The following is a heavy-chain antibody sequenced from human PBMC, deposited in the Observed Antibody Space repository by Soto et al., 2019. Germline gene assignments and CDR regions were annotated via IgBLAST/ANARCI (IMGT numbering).Heavy chain of an antibody. V-gene: IGHV3-23*01. CDR2: ISSGSGGGT. D-gene: IGHD4-4*01. Sequence: GGSLRLSCAASGITFKNYALSWVRQAPGKGLEWVSAISSGSGGGTYYADSVKGRFTISRDNSRNMLFLQMNTLRTDDTATYHCASLPGTVSVAGVLDLWGQGTLVTVSS. CDR1: GITFKNYA. J-gene: IGHJ5*02. CDR3: ASLPGTVSVAGVLDL.